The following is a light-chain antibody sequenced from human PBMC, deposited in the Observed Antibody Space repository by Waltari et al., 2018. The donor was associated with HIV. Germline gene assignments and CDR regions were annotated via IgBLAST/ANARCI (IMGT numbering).Light chain of an antibody. CDR1: STDISGYDY. J-gene: IGLJ1*01. Sequence: QSALTQPPSASGSLGQSVTISCTGTSTDISGYDYVSWYQQHPGKAPKLLIYEVNKRPSGVPDRFSASRSDIRASLTVSGLQYEDEAEYYCSSYTDFNTPHVFGTGTKVTVL. V-gene: IGLV2-8*01. CDR2: EVN. CDR3: SSYTDFNTPHV.